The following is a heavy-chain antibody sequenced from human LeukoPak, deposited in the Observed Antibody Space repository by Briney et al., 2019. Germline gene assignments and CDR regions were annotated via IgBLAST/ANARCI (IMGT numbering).Heavy chain of an antibody. V-gene: IGHV3-30*18. CDR3: AKDQQVGAAAYYFDS. CDR2: MANDGKDK. D-gene: IGHD6-13*01. CDR1: GFTFSRYG. Sequence: GGSLRLSCAASGFTFSRYGLHWVRQAPGKGLEWVAVMANDGKDKKYADSVKGRLTISRDNSKSTLYLQMNSLRAEDTAVYYCAKDQQVGAAAYYFDSWGQGTLVTVSS. J-gene: IGHJ4*02.